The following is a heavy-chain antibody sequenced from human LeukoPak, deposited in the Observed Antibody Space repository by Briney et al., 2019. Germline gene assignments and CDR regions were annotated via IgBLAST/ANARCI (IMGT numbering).Heavy chain of an antibody. J-gene: IGHJ4*02. Sequence: SETLSLTCTVSGGSISSYYWSWIRQPPGKGLEWIGYIYYSGSTNYNPSLKSRVTISVETSKNQFSLKLSSVTAADTAVYYCASSYYGSGRSFDYWGQGTLVTVSS. CDR1: GGSISSYY. V-gene: IGHV4-59*01. D-gene: IGHD3-10*01. CDR2: IYYSGST. CDR3: ASSYYGSGRSFDY.